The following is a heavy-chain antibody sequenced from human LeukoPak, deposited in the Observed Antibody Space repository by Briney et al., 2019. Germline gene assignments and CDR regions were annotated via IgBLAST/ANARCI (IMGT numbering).Heavy chain of an antibody. J-gene: IGHJ4*02. CDR3: AISSILTGYPLDY. CDR1: GFTFSSYA. Sequence: GGSLRLSCAASGFTFSSYAMSWVRRAPGKGLEWVSAISGSGGSTYYADSVKGRFTISRDNSKNTLYLQMSSLRAEDTAVYYCAISSILTGYPLDYWGQGTLVTVFS. V-gene: IGHV3-23*01. D-gene: IGHD3-9*01. CDR2: ISGSGGST.